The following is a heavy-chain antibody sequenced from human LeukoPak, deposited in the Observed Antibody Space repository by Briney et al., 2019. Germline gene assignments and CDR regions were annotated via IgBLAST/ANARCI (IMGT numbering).Heavy chain of an antibody. Sequence: GGSLRLSCAVSGFTVSSNYMSWVRQAPGKGLEWISVIYSGGDTYYTDSVKDRFIISRDNSKNTLYLQMNSLRAEDTAVYYCARERGYYFDRSGSNAFDIWGQGTMVTVSS. J-gene: IGHJ3*02. V-gene: IGHV3-66*01. D-gene: IGHD3-22*01. CDR3: ARERGYYFDRSGSNAFDI. CDR2: IYSGGDT. CDR1: GFTVSSNY.